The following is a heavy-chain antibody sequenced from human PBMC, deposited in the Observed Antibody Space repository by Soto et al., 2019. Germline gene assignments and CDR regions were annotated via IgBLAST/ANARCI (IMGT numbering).Heavy chain of an antibody. V-gene: IGHV4-30-4*01. CDR3: ASRKSSPYFDY. Sequence: PSETLSLTCTVSDGSISSGDYYWSWIRQPPGKGLEWIGYIYYSGSTYYNPSLKSRVTISVDTSKNQFSLKLSSVTAADTVVYYCASRKSSPYFDYWGQGTLVTVSS. D-gene: IGHD3-10*01. CDR2: IYYSGST. CDR1: DGSISSGDYY. J-gene: IGHJ4*02.